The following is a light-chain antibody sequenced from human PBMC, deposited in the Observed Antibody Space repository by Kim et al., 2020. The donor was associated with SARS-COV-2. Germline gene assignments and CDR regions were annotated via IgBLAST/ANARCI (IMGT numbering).Light chain of an antibody. CDR3: LLFIGGVPL. CDR1: AGAVTSAYY. J-gene: IGLJ2*01. CDR2: STG. V-gene: IGLV7-43*01. Sequence: PGGTVTLTCPSSAGAVTSAYYRNWFQQKPGQAPRSLVYSTGKKDSWTPARFSGSLLGGRAALTLSGVQPEDEADYYCLLFIGGVPLFGGGTKVTVL.